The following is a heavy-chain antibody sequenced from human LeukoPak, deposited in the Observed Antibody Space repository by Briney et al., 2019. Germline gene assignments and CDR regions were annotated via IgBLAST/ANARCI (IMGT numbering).Heavy chain of an antibody. Sequence: ASVKVSCKASGYTSTSYDINWVRQATGQGLEWMGWMNPNSGNTGYAQKFQGRVTITRNTSISTAYMELSNLRSEDTAVYYCARVADYCYDSSGYYYCYFDYWGQGTLVTVSS. V-gene: IGHV1-8*03. CDR1: GYTSTSYD. CDR2: MNPNSGNT. CDR3: ARVADYCYDSSGYYYCYFDY. J-gene: IGHJ4*02. D-gene: IGHD3-22*01.